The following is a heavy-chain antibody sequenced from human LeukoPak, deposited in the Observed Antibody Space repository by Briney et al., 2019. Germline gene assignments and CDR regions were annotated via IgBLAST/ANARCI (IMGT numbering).Heavy chain of an antibody. CDR1: GDSVSSTNYY. CDR2: GYFSGNT. J-gene: IGHJ4*02. Sequence: SETPSLTCSVSGDSVSSTNYYWGWIRQPPGKGLEGIGTGYFSGNTYSNPSLKSRVTISIDTSKTHFSLKLTSVTPANPAVYYCARVEGYAGGFAYCGQGTLVTVSS. V-gene: IGHV4-39*07. D-gene: IGHD5-12*01. CDR3: ARVEGYAGGFAY.